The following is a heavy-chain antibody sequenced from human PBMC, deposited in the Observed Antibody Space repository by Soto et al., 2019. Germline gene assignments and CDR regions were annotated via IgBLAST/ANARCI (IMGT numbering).Heavy chain of an antibody. CDR3: ARAPYGGTYYWVFDY. CDR2: IYPAGTT. V-gene: IGHV3-53*01. CDR1: GFTVSGNF. Sequence: GGSLRLSCAASGFTVSGNFMTWVRQAPGRGLEWVSVIYPAGTTHYADSVKGRFTISRDNSENTVYLQMNSLRAEDTAVYYCARAPYGGTYYWVFDYWGRGTLVTVSS. D-gene: IGHD1-26*01. J-gene: IGHJ4*02.